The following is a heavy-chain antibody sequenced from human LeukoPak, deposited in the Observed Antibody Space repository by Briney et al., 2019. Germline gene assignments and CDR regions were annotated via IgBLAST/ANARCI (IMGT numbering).Heavy chain of an antibody. Sequence: GGSLRLSCAASGFTVSSNYMSWVRQAPGKGLEWVSVIYSGGSTYYADSVKGRFTISRDNSKNTLYLQMNSLRAEDTAVYYCARHKKNILTGRWSYAFDIWGQGTMVTVSS. CDR1: GFTVSSNY. CDR2: IYSGGST. CDR3: ARHKKNILTGRWSYAFDI. V-gene: IGHV3-66*04. D-gene: IGHD3-9*01. J-gene: IGHJ3*02.